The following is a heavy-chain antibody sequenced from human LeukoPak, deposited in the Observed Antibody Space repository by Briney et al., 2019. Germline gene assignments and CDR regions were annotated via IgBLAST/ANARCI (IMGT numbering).Heavy chain of an antibody. D-gene: IGHD1-26*01. CDR1: GFTVSFYA. CDR2: IAGGGSST. J-gene: IGHJ2*01. Sequence: GGSLRLSCAASGFTVSFYAMSWVRQAPGKGLEWVSVIAGGGSSTYYADSVKGRFTISRDSSKNTLFLHMNTLRAEDTAIYYCAKDRTVGASYWYFDLWGRGTLVTVSS. V-gene: IGHV3-23*01. CDR3: AKDRTVGASYWYFDL.